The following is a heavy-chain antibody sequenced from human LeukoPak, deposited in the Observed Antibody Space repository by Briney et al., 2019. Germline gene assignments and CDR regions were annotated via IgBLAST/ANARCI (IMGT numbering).Heavy chain of an antibody. J-gene: IGHJ4*02. CDR1: GYTFSNFG. CDR2: ISGNNDNP. CDR3: ARDGTSTDDY. D-gene: IGHD2-2*01. V-gene: IGHV1-18*01. Sequence: ASVKVSCKASGYTFSNFGISWVRQAPGQGPEWMGWISGNNDNPNYGQKFQGRFTVTSDSSTRTAYMELKRLRSDDTAVYYCARDGTSTDDYWGQGTLVTVSS.